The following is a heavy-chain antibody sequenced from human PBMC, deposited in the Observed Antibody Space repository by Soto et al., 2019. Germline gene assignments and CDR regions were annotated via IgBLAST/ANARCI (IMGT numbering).Heavy chain of an antibody. J-gene: IGHJ4*02. V-gene: IGHV3-30*18. Sequence: GGSLRLSCAASGFTFSSYGMHWVRQAPGKGLEWVAVISYDGSNKYYADSVKGRFTISRDNSKNTLCLQMNGLRVEDTAVYYCAKDRLAGNFDYWGQGTQVTVSS. CDR1: GFTFSSYG. CDR2: ISYDGSNK. CDR3: AKDRLAGNFDY.